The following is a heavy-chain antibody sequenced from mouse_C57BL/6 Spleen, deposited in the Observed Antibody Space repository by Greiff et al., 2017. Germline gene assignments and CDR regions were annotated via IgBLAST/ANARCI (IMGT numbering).Heavy chain of an antibody. CDR3: ARAEYGNYLWFAY. CDR1: GYTFTSCW. V-gene: IGHV1-61*01. J-gene: IGHJ3*01. CDR2: IYPSDSDT. D-gene: IGHD2-10*02. Sequence: VQLQQPGAELVRPGSSVKLSCKASGYTFTSCWMDWVTQRPGQGLAWIGNIYPSDSDTHYNQKFKDKATLTVAKSSSTAYMQLRSLTSEDSAVYYCARAEYGNYLWFAYWGQGTLVTVSA.